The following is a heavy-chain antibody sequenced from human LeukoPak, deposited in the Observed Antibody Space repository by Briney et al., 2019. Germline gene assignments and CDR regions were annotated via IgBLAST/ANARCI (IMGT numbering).Heavy chain of an antibody. V-gene: IGHV4-34*01. D-gene: IGHD3-9*01. Sequence: SETLSLTCAVYGGSFSGYYWSWIRQPPGKGLECIGEINHSGSTNYNPSLKSRVTISVDTSKNQFSLKLSSVTAADTAVYYCARWILTGYYRPSGFDYWGQGTLVTVSS. CDR1: GGSFSGYY. CDR3: ARWILTGYYRPSGFDY. CDR2: INHSGST. J-gene: IGHJ4*02.